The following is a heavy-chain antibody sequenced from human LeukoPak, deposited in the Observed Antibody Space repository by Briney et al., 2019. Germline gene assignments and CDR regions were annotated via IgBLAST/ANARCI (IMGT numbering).Heavy chain of an antibody. CDR3: ARGITGNGWFDP. V-gene: IGHV1-69*13. D-gene: IGHD1-20*01. J-gene: IGHJ5*02. Sequence: ASVKVSCKASGGTFSSYAISWVGQAPGQGLEWMGGIIPIFGTANYAQKFQGRVTITADESTSTAYMELSSLRSEDTAVYYCARGITGNGWFDPWGQGTLVTVSS. CDR1: GGTFSSYA. CDR2: IIPIFGTA.